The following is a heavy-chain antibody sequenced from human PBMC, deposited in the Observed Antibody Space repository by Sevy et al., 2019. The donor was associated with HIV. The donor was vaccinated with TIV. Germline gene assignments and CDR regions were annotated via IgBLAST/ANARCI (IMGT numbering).Heavy chain of an antibody. D-gene: IGHD3-10*01. J-gene: IGHJ3*01. V-gene: IGHV3-23*01. CDR3: ARRGNYYGDAFDF. CDR2: VSGSGGKR. Sequence: WGSLRLSCAAFGFTFSNYGMTWVRQAPGKGLEWVSSVSGSGGKRYNADSVKGRFTIFRDNSKNTLYLQMNSLRAEDTAVYYCARRGNYYGDAFDFWGQGTVVTVSS. CDR1: GFTFSNYG.